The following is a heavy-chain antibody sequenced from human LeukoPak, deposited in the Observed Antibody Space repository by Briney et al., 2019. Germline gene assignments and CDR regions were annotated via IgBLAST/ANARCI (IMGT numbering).Heavy chain of an antibody. CDR1: GFTFSRYA. V-gene: IGHV3-23*01. CDR2: TSGSGDGT. D-gene: IGHD3-22*01. J-gene: IGHJ4*02. Sequence: GGSLRLSCAASGFTFSRYAMSWVRQAPGKGLEWVSATSGSGDGTFYADSVKGRFTISRDNSKNTLYLQMNSLRAEDTAIYYCAKLRDFFDSSGQFDYWGQGTLVTVSS. CDR3: AKLRDFFDSSGQFDY.